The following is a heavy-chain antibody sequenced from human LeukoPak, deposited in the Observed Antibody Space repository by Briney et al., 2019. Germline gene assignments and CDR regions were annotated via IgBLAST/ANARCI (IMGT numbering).Heavy chain of an antibody. V-gene: IGHV3-23*01. D-gene: IGHD2-2*01. CDR1: GFTFSSYA. CDR2: ISGSGGST. CDR3: AKLIVVVPAVDY. Sequence: GRSLRLSCAASGFTFSSYAMSWVRQAPGKGLEWVSAISGSGGSTYYADSVKGRFTISRDNSKNTLYLQMNSLRAEDTAVYYCAKLIVVVPAVDYWGQGTLVTVSS. J-gene: IGHJ4*02.